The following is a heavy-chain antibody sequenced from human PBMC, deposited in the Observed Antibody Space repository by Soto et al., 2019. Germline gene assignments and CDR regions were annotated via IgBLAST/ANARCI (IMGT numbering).Heavy chain of an antibody. CDR1: GYSFTSHY. D-gene: IGHD3-3*01. Sequence: GASVKVSCKAIGYSFTSHYMHWVRQAPGQGLEWMGRINPNSGDTNYAQKFQGWVTMTRDTSISTAYMELSRLRSDDTAVYYCARVGSTIFHFDYWGQGTLVTVSS. J-gene: IGHJ4*02. V-gene: IGHV1-2*04. CDR2: INPNSGDT. CDR3: ARVGSTIFHFDY.